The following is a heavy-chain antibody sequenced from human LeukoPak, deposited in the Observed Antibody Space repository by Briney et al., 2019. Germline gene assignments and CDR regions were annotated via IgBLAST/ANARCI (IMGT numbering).Heavy chain of an antibody. Sequence: GGSLRLSCAASGFTFSSYSMNWVRQAPGKGLEWVSSIGSSSSYIYYEDSVKGRFTISRDNAKNSLYLQMNSLGAEDTAVYYCAREYSSGWHDYWGQGTLVTVSS. CDR2: IGSSSSYI. CDR1: GFTFSSYS. CDR3: AREYSSGWHDY. D-gene: IGHD6-19*01. V-gene: IGHV3-21*01. J-gene: IGHJ4*02.